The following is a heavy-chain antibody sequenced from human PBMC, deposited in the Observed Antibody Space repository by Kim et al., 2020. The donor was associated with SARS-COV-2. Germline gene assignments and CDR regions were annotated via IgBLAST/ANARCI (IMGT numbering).Heavy chain of an antibody. J-gene: IGHJ5*02. Sequence: SETLSLTCAVSGGSISSSNWWSWVRQPPGKGLEWIGEIYHSGSTNYNPSLKSRVTISVDKSKNQFSLKLSSVTAADTAVYYCARDSSSYPRVIRFDPWGQGTLVTVSS. D-gene: IGHD6-13*01. V-gene: IGHV4-4*02. CDR2: IYHSGST. CDR1: GGSISSSNW. CDR3: ARDSSSYPRVIRFDP.